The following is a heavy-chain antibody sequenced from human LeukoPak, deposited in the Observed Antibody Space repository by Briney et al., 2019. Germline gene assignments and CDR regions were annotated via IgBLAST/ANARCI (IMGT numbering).Heavy chain of an antibody. Sequence: GGSLRLSCAASGFTFSAYAMHWVRQAPGKGLEWVALISYDGTKKHYADSVKGRFTISRDNSKNTLYLQMNSLRAEDTAVYYCARKGYGDYEIDYWGQGTLVTVSS. CDR3: ARKGYGDYEIDY. D-gene: IGHD4-17*01. V-gene: IGHV3-30*04. CDR2: ISYDGTKK. CDR1: GFTFSAYA. J-gene: IGHJ4*02.